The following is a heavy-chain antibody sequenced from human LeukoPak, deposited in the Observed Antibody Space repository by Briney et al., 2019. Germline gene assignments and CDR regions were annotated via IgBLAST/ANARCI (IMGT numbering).Heavy chain of an antibody. D-gene: IGHD2-21*01. J-gene: IGHJ6*03. Sequence: SETLSLTCTVSGGSISSYYWSWIRQPPGKGLEWIGYIYHSGSTNYNPSLKSRVTISVDTSKNQFSLKLSSVTAADTAVYYCARVVVAHYYYYMDVWGKGTTVTASS. V-gene: IGHV4-59*01. CDR3: ARVVVAHYYYYMDV. CDR2: IYHSGST. CDR1: GGSISSYY.